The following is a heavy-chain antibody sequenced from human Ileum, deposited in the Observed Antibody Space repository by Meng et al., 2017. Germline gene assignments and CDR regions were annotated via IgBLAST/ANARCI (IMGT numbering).Heavy chain of an antibody. D-gene: IGHD6-19*01. V-gene: IGHV4-34*01. CDR1: GGSFSGYY. Sequence: QVQLQQWGAGLLKPSETLSLTCAVYGGSFSGYYWSWIRQPPGKGLEWIGEINHSGSTNYNPSLKSRVTISVDTSKNQFSLKLNSVTPEDTAVYYCARGWYSSGFHSWGQGTLVTVSS. J-gene: IGHJ4*02. CDR2: INHSGST. CDR3: ARGWYSSGFHS.